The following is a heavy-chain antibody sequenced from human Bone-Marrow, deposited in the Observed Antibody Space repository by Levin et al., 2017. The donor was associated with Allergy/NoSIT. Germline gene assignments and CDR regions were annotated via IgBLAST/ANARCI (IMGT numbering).Heavy chain of an antibody. CDR1: GYTFTSYA. CDR3: ARGDSSSFPLGAFDI. Sequence: GESLKISCKASGYTFTSYAMNWVRQAPGQGLEWMGWINTNTGNPTYAQGFTGRFVFSLDTSVSTAYLQISSLKAEDTAVYYCARGDSSSFPLGAFDIWGQGTMVTVSS. V-gene: IGHV7-4-1*02. CDR2: INTNTGNP. D-gene: IGHD6-13*01. J-gene: IGHJ3*02.